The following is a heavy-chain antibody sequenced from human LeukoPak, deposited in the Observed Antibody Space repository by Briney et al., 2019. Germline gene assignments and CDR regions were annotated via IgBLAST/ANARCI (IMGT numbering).Heavy chain of an antibody. V-gene: IGHV4-59*01. CDR2: IYYSGST. CDR1: GGSISSYY. CDR3: ARGGYSYVSTGWFDP. D-gene: IGHD5-18*01. Sequence: PSETLSLTCTVSGGSISSYYWSWIRQPPGKGLEWIGYIYYSGSTNYNPSLKSRVTISVDTSKNQFSLKLSSVTAADTAVYYCARGGYSYVSTGWFDPWGQGTLVTASS. J-gene: IGHJ5*02.